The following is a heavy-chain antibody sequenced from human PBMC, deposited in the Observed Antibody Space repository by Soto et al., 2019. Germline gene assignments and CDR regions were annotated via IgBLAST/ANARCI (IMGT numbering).Heavy chain of an antibody. CDR1: GYTFSSYG. CDR3: ARDLAYCGGDCYYDTFDI. CDR2: ISGYNGDT. Sequence: ASVKVSCKASGYTFSSYGISWVRQAPGQGLEWMGWISGYNGDTNYAQKVRGRVTVTADTSTSTTYMELGSLRSDDAAVYYCARDLAYCGGDCYYDTFDIWGQGTMVTVSS. J-gene: IGHJ3*02. V-gene: IGHV1-18*04. D-gene: IGHD2-21*02.